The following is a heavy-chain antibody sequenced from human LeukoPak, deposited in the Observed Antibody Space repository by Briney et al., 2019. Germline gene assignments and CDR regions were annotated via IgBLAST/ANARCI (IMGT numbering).Heavy chain of an antibody. V-gene: IGHV4-59*08. J-gene: IGHJ3*02. CDR3: AKAVVVSTTRLGPFDT. CDR2: IYYSGST. CDR1: GGSISSYY. Sequence: SETLSLTCSVSGGSISSYYSSWIRQPPGKGLEWIGYIYYSGSTNYNPSLKSRATISVDTSKNQFSLKLSSVTAADMAVYYCAKAVVVSTTRLGPFDTWGQGTMVTVSS. D-gene: IGHD3-22*01.